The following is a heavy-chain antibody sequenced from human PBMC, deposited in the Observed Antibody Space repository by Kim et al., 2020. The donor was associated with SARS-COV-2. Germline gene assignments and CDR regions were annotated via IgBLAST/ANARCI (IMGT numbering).Heavy chain of an antibody. D-gene: IGHD6-19*01. Sequence: YGDSVKGRFTISRDNAKNTLYLQMNSLRAEDTAVYYCARRAYSSGWWYFDYWGQGTLVTVSS. J-gene: IGHJ4*02. CDR3: ARRAYSSGWWYFDY. V-gene: IGHV3-74*01.